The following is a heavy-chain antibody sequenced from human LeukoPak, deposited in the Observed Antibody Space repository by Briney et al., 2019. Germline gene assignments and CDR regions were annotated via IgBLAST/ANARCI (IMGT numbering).Heavy chain of an antibody. CDR2: IRPTRSDR. CDR1: GLTFSTSG. Sequence: AGGSLRLSCTASGLTFSTSGFNWVRQAPGKGLEWVASIRPTRSDRYHADSIKGRFTISRDNPNNFLYLQMNSLRAEDTAVDYCATETNGRHYDYWGQGTLLTVSS. V-gene: IGHV3-21*06. D-gene: IGHD1-14*01. J-gene: IGHJ4*02. CDR3: ATETNGRHYDY.